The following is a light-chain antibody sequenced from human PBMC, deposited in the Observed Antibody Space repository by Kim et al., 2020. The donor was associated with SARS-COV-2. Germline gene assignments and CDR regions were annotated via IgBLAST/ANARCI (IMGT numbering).Light chain of an antibody. CDR3: QQYNSYPYT. Sequence: SASVVDRVTITCRASQSISRWSAWYQQNPGKATKLLIFDASSLESGVPSRFSGSGSGTEFTLTISSLQNDDLATYYCQQYNSYPYTFGQGTKLE. V-gene: IGKV1-5*01. CDR1: QSISRW. J-gene: IGKJ2*01. CDR2: DAS.